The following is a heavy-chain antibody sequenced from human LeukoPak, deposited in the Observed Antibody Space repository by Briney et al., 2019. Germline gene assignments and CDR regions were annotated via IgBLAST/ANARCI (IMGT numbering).Heavy chain of an antibody. Sequence: ASVKVSFKASVYTFTVYYMHWVRQAPGQGLEWMGWINPNSGGTNYAQKFQGRVTMTSDTSISTAYMELSRLRSDDTAVYYCAGHVDLDAFDIWGQGTMVTVSS. CDR1: VYTFTVYY. J-gene: IGHJ3*02. CDR2: INPNSGGT. D-gene: IGHD5-12*01. CDR3: AGHVDLDAFDI. V-gene: IGHV1-2*02.